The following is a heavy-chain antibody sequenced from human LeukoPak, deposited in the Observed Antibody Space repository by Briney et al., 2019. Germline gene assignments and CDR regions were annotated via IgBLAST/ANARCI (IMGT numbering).Heavy chain of an antibody. CDR3: AKYYYGSGSKGYFDY. D-gene: IGHD3-10*01. J-gene: IGHJ4*02. CDR2: ISGSGGST. V-gene: IGHV3-23*01. Sequence: GRSLRLSCAASGFTFSSYAMSWVRQAPGKGLEWVSTISGSGGSTYYADSVKGRFTISRDNSKNTLYLQMNSVRAEDTAVYYCAKYYYGSGSKGYFDYWGQGTLVTVSS. CDR1: GFTFSSYA.